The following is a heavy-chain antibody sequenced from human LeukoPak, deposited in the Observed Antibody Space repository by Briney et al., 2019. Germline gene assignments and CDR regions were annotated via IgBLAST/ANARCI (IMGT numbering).Heavy chain of an antibody. Sequence: GGSLRLSCAASGFTFSSYGMHWVRQAPGKGLEWVAFIRYDGSNKYYADSVKGRFTISRDNSKNTLYLQMNRLRAEDKAVYYCAKVGIAAWTFDYWGQGTLVTVSS. CDR2: IRYDGSNK. V-gene: IGHV3-30*02. D-gene: IGHD6-13*01. J-gene: IGHJ4*02. CDR3: AKVGIAAWTFDY. CDR1: GFTFSSYG.